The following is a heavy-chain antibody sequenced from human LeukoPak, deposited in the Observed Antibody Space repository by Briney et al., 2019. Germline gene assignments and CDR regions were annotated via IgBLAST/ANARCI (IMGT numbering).Heavy chain of an antibody. D-gene: IGHD5-18*01. CDR1: GFTFSSYA. CDR2: ISGSGDST. J-gene: IGHJ4*02. Sequence: PGGSLRLSCAASGFTFSSYAMNWVRQAPGKGLEWVSLISGSGDSTDYADSVKGRFTISRDNSKNTLYLQMNSLRAEDTAVYYCAKGRRIQLWQFDYWGQGTLVTVSS. V-gene: IGHV3-23*01. CDR3: AKGRRIQLWQFDY.